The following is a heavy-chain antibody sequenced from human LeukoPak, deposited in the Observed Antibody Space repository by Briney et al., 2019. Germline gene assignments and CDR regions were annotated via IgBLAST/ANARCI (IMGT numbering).Heavy chain of an antibody. CDR1: GYTFTSYD. J-gene: IGHJ5*02. CDR2: MNPNSGDT. D-gene: IGHD2-15*01. V-gene: IGHV1-8*02. CDR3: ARVTRRGSLFDP. Sequence: ASVKVSCKASGYTFTSYDINWVRQATGQGLQWRGWMNPNSGDTGYAQEFQDRVIMTRNTSIDTAYMELSGLRSEDTAVYYCARVTRRGSLFDPWGQGTLVTVSS.